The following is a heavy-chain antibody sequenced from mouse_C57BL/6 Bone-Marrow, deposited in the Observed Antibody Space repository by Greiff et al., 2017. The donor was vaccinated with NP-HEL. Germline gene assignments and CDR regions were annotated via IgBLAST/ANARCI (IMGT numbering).Heavy chain of an antibody. J-gene: IGHJ4*01. Sequence: VKLMESGPELGKPGASVKISCKASGYAFSSSWMNWVKQRPGKGLEWIGRIYPGDGDTNYNGKFKGKATLTADKSSSTAYMQLSSLTSEDSAVYFCAISTIVTRYYAMDYWGQGTSVTVSS. CDR2: IYPGDGDT. CDR1: GYAFSSSW. D-gene: IGHD2-5*01. V-gene: IGHV1-82*01. CDR3: AISTIVTRYYAMDY.